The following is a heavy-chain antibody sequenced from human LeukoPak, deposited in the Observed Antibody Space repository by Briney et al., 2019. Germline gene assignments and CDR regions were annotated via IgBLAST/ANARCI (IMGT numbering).Heavy chain of an antibody. CDR2: INHSGGI. CDR1: GGSLSGYY. CDR3: TRGQGIAI. D-gene: IGHD6-13*01. V-gene: IGHV4-34*01. Sequence: PSETLSLTCAVSGGSLSGYYWSWIRQPPGKGLEWIGEINHSGGINYDPSLKSRVTISVDTSKNQFSLNLNSVTAADTAVYYCTRGQGIAIWGQGTKVTVSS. J-gene: IGHJ3*02.